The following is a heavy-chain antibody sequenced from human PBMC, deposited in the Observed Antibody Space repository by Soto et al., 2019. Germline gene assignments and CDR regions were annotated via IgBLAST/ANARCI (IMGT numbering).Heavy chain of an antibody. V-gene: IGHV1-69*13. CDR3: ARDEAYCGGDCYSYYYYGMDV. Sequence: GASVKVSCKASGGTFSSYAISWVRQAPGQGLEWMGGIIPIFGTANYAQKFQGRVTITADESTSTAYMELSSLRSEDTAMYYCARDEAYCGGDCYSYYYYGMDVWGKGTTVTVSS. D-gene: IGHD2-21*02. J-gene: IGHJ6*04. CDR1: GGTFSSYA. CDR2: IIPIFGTA.